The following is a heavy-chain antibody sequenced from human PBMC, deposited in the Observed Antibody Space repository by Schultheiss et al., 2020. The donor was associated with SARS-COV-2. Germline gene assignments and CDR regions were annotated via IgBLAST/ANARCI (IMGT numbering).Heavy chain of an antibody. CDR2: ISGSGGST. D-gene: IGHD6-13*01. V-gene: IGHV3-23*01. Sequence: GGSLRLSCAASGFTFSDYYMSWVRQAPGKGLEWVSAISGSGGSTYYADSVKGRFTISRDNSKNTLYLQMNSLRAEDTAVYYCARDLGIAAAGRGNWFDPWGQGTLVTVSS. CDR3: ARDLGIAAAGRGNWFDP. CDR1: GFTFSDYY. J-gene: IGHJ5*02.